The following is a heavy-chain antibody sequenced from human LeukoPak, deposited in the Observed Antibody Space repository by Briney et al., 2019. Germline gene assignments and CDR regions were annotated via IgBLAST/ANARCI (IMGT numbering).Heavy chain of an antibody. D-gene: IGHD3-22*01. J-gene: IGHJ4*02. CDR1: GFTFSSYG. Sequence: GGSLRLSCAASGFTFSSYGMHWVRQAPGKGLEWVAFIRYDGSNKYYADSVKGRFTISRDNSKNTLYLQMSSLSAEDTAVYYCAKAGQPYYYDSSGYLDYWGQGTLVTVSS. CDR3: AKAGQPYYYDSSGYLDY. V-gene: IGHV3-30*02. CDR2: IRYDGSNK.